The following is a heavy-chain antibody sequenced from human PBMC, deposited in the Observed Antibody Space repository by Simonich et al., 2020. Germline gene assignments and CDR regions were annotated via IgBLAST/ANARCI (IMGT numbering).Heavy chain of an antibody. J-gene: IGHJ6*03. CDR2: INPNSGGT. Sequence: QVQLVQSGAEVKKPGASVKVSCKASGYTLTGYYMHWVRQAPGQGLEWTGWINPNSGGTNYAQKCQGRVTMTRDTSISTAYMELSRLRSDDTAVYYCARGALTGDYYYMDVWGKGTTVTVSS. D-gene: IGHD7-27*01. CDR3: ARGALTGDYYYMDV. CDR1: GYTLTGYY. V-gene: IGHV1-2*02.